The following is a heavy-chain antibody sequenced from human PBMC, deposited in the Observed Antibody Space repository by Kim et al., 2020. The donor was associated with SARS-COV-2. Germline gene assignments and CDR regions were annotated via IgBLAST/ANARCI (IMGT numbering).Heavy chain of an antibody. CDR2: IYYSGST. Sequence: SETLSLTCTVSGGSVSSGSYYWSWIRQPPGKGLEWIGYIYYSGSTNYNPSLKSRVTISVDTSKNQFSLKLSSVTAADTAVYYCARSHSYLTFDCGGDCYHWYFDLWGRGTLVTVSS. J-gene: IGHJ2*01. CDR3: ARSHSYLTFDCGGDCYHWYFDL. CDR1: GGSVSSGSYY. V-gene: IGHV4-61*01. D-gene: IGHD2-21*02.